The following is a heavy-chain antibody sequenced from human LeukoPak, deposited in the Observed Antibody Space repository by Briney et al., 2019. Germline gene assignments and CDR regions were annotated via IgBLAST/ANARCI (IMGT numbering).Heavy chain of an antibody. CDR1: GFTFSSYA. CDR2: ISGSGDTT. J-gene: IGHJ4*02. CDR3: AKDFQLLPSGY. V-gene: IGHV3-23*01. D-gene: IGHD2-2*01. Sequence: GGSLRLSCAASGFTFSSYAMSWVRQAPGKGLEWVSAISGSGDTTYYADSVKGRFTISRDNSKNTLYLQMNSLRAEDTAVYYCAKDFQLLPSGYWGQGTLVTVSS.